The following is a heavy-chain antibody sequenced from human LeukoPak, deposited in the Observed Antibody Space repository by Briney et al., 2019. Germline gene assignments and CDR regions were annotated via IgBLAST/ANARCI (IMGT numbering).Heavy chain of an antibody. CDR1: GGSISSGGY. J-gene: IGHJ4*02. CDR3: TRHGSYSHGF. V-gene: IGHV4-4*02. Sequence: PSETLSLTCAVSGGSISSGGYWSWVRQPPGKGLEWIGQVYISGSTNYNPSLDSRVTMSLDKSRNQLSLRLKSMTAADTAVYYCTRHGSYSHGFWGQGALVTVAS. D-gene: IGHD3-10*01. CDR2: VYISGST.